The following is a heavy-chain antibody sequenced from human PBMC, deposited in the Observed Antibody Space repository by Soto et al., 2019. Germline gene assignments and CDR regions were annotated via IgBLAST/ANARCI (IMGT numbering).Heavy chain of an antibody. CDR2: ISAYNGNT. D-gene: IGHD3-16*01. CDR1: GYTFTNFG. Sequence: ASVKVSCKASGYTFTNFGISWVRQAPGQGLEWMGWISAYNGNTNYAQNFQGRVTMTTDTSTSTAYMELRSLRSDDTAVYYCGRGGTPIDYWGQGTLVPSPQ. J-gene: IGHJ4*02. CDR3: GRGGTPIDY. V-gene: IGHV1-18*01.